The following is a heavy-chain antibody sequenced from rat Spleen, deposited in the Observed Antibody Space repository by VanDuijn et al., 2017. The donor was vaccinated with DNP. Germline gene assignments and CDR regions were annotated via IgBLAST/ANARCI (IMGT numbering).Heavy chain of an antibody. CDR2: ISASGGST. CDR1: GFTFSNYG. D-gene: IGHD1-6*01. Sequence: EVRLVESGGGLVQPGRSLKLSCAASGFTFSNYGMAWVRQAPTKGLEWVATISASGGSTYYRDSVKGRFTISRDNAKNTLYLQMNRLRSEDTATYYCARGIITTLAYWSFDFWGPGTMVTVSS. CDR3: ARGIITTLAYWSFDF. J-gene: IGHJ1*01. V-gene: IGHV5S13*01.